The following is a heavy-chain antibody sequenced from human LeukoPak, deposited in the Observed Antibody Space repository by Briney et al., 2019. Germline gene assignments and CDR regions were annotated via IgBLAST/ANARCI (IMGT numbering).Heavy chain of an antibody. CDR3: ARDNAGYDY. Sequence: GGSLRLSCAASGFTFSSYSMNWVRQAPGKGLEWVSYITSSSSPIYYADSVKGRFTISRDNAKNSLYLQMNSLRAEDTAVYYCARDNAGYDYWGQGTLVTVSS. J-gene: IGHJ4*02. D-gene: IGHD5-12*01. CDR1: GFTFSSYS. V-gene: IGHV3-48*01. CDR2: ITSSSSPI.